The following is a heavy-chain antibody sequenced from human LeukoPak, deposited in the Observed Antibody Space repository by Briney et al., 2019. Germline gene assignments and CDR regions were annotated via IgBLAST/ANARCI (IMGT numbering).Heavy chain of an antibody. V-gene: IGHV3-23*01. Sequence: GGSLRLSCAASGFTFSSYAMSWVRQAPGKGLEWVISISGSGSTTFYADSVKGRFTISRDNSKNMLCLQMTSLRAEDTAVYYCAKGTSTYSSGSFDYWGRGTLVTVSS. J-gene: IGHJ4*02. CDR2: ISGSGSTT. D-gene: IGHD6-19*01. CDR1: GFTFSSYA. CDR3: AKGTSTYSSGSFDY.